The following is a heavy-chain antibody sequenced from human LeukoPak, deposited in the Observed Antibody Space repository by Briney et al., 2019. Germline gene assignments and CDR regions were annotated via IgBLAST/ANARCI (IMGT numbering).Heavy chain of an antibody. J-gene: IGHJ4*02. CDR1: GGTFSSYA. CDR3: ARDKGYSSPFDY. V-gene: IGHV3-30*04. D-gene: IGHD6-13*01. CDR2: ISYDGSNK. Sequence: SCKASGGTFSSYAISWVRQAPGKGLEWVAVISYDGSNKYYADSVKGRFTISRDNSKNTLYLQMNSLRAEDTAVYYCARDKGYSSPFDYWGQGTLVTVSS.